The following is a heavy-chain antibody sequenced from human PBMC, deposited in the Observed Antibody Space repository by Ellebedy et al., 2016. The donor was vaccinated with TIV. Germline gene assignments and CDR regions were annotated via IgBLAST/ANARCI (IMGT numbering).Heavy chain of an antibody. CDR1: GGSISSSSYY. V-gene: IGHV4-39*01. CDR3: ARQNYYYDSSGYCDY. Sequence: MPSETLSLTCTVSGGSISSSSYYWGWIRQPPGKGLEWIGSIYYSGSTYYNPSLKSRVTISVDTSKNQFSLKLSSVTAADTAVYYCARQNYYYDSSGYCDYWGQGTLVTVSS. D-gene: IGHD3-22*01. CDR2: IYYSGST. J-gene: IGHJ4*02.